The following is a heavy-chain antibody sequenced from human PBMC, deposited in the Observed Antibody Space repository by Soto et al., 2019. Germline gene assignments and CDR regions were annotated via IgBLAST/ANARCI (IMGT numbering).Heavy chain of an antibody. CDR1: GYSFTNYW. Sequence: LGESLKISCKGSGYSFTNYWIAWVRQMPGKGLEWMGIIYPGDSDARYSPSFQGQVTISAAKSISTAYLQWSGLKASDTAMYYCARPRAGSYRLDYYGMDVWGQGTRVTVSS. CDR3: ARPRAGSYRLDYYGMDV. CDR2: IYPGDSDA. D-gene: IGHD3-16*02. J-gene: IGHJ6*02. V-gene: IGHV5-51*01.